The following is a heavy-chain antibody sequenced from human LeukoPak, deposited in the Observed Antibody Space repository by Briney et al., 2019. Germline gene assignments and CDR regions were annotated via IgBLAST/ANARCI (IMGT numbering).Heavy chain of an antibody. D-gene: IGHD2-2*01. Sequence: ASVKVSCRASGYTFTGYYLHWVRQAPGQGLEWMGCVNPNSGDTNYAQKFQGRVTMTRDTSISTAYMELSRLRSDDTAVYYCARGRGQLPSFDPWGQGTLVTVSS. CDR2: VNPNSGDT. CDR3: ARGRGQLPSFDP. CDR1: GYTFTGYY. V-gene: IGHV1-2*02. J-gene: IGHJ5*02.